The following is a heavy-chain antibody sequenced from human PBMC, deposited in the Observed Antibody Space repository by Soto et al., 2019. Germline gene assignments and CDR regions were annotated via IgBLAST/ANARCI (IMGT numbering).Heavy chain of an antibody. Sequence: EVQLLESGGGLVQPGGSLRLSCAASGFTFSSYAMSWVRQAPGKGLEWVSAISGSGGSTYYADSVKGRFTISRDNSKNTLYLQMNSLSAEDTAVYYCAKDRLRYSSGWNGIVDYWGQGTLVTVSS. CDR3: AKDRLRYSSGWNGIVDY. D-gene: IGHD6-19*01. V-gene: IGHV3-23*01. CDR1: GFTFSSYA. CDR2: ISGSGGST. J-gene: IGHJ4*02.